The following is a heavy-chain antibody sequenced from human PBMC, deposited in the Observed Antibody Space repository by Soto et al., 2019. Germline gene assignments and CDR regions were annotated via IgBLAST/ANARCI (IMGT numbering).Heavy chain of an antibody. CDR3: ARGLEWPNYMDV. CDR2: ISSSSSYI. Sequence: GSLRLSCAASGFTFSSYSMNWVRQAPGKGLEWVSSISSSSSYINYADLLQGRFTISRDNAKNSLYLQMNSLRAEDTAVYYCARGLEWPNYMDVWGKGTTVTVSS. CDR1: GFTFSSYS. J-gene: IGHJ6*03. D-gene: IGHD3-3*01. V-gene: IGHV3-21*01.